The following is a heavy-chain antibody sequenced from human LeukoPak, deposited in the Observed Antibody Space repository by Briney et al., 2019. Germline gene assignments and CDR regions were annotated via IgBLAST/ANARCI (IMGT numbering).Heavy chain of an antibody. CDR3: AREMAPYYYYGMDI. Sequence: SETLSLTCTVSGGSISSYYWSWIRQPPGKGLEWIGNIYYSGSTNYNPSLKSRVTISVDTSKNQFSLKVSSVTAADTAVYYCAREMAPYYYYGMDIWGQGTTVTVSS. V-gene: IGHV4-59*01. J-gene: IGHJ6*02. CDR2: IYYSGST. D-gene: IGHD5-24*01. CDR1: GGSISSYY.